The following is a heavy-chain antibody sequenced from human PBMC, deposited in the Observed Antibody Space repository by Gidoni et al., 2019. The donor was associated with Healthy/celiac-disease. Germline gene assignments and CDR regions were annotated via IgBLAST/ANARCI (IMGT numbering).Heavy chain of an antibody. CDR2: IYYSGST. CDR3: ARDIPGDYERRFDP. CDR1: GGSISSYY. Sequence: QVQLQESGPGLVKPSETLSLTCTVSGGSISSYYWSWIRQPPGKGLEWIGYIYYSGSTNYNPSLKSRVTISVDTSKNQFSLKLSSVTAADTAVYYCARDIPGDYERRFDPWGQGTLVTVSS. D-gene: IGHD4-17*01. J-gene: IGHJ5*02. V-gene: IGHV4-59*01.